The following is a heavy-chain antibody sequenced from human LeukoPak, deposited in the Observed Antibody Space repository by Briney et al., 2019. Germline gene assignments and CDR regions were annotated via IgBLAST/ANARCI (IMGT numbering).Heavy chain of an antibody. V-gene: IGHV4-39*07. CDR1: GGSISSNNYY. J-gene: IGHJ4*02. Sequence: PSETLSLTCTVSGGSISSNNYYWGWIRQPPGKGLEWIGTIYYSGSTYYNPSLKSRVTISMDTSKNQFSLRLNSVTAADTAVYYCAREDGAGTYYRDYWGQGTLVTVSS. CDR3: AREDGAGTYYRDY. D-gene: IGHD3-10*01. CDR2: IYYSGST.